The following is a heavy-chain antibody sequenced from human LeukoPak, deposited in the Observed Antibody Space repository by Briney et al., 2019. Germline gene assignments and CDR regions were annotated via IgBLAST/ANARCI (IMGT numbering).Heavy chain of an antibody. Sequence: GGSLRLSCAASGFTVSSNYMSWVRQAPGKGLEWVSVIYSGGSTYYADSVKGRFTISRDNSKNTLYLQMNSLRAEDTAVYYCARVYPEYYYDGSGYSYYFDYWGQGTLVTVSS. V-gene: IGHV3-53*01. CDR3: ARVYPEYYYDGSGYSYYFDY. CDR1: GFTVSSNY. CDR2: IYSGGST. J-gene: IGHJ4*02. D-gene: IGHD3-22*01.